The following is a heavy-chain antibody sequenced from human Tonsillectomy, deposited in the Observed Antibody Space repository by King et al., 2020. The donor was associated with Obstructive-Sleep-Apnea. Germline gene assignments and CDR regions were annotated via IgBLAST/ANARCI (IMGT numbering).Heavy chain of an antibody. Sequence: QLVQSGVGLVQPGGSLRLSCAASGFPLSRYSMNWVRQAPGTGLEWVSYISSSSSTIYYADSVKGRFTISRDNAKNSLYLQINSLGAEDTAVYYCARDFYNPYYFDYWGQGTLVTVSS. J-gene: IGHJ4*02. D-gene: IGHD1-14*01. CDR2: ISSSSSTI. V-gene: IGHV3-48*04. CDR1: GFPLSRYS. CDR3: ARDFYNPYYFDY.